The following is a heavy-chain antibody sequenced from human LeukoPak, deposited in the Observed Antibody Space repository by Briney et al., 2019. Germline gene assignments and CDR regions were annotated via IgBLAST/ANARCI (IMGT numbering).Heavy chain of an antibody. CDR1: GFTFSTYD. D-gene: IGHD3-3*01. J-gene: IGHJ3*02. CDR2: FSGGGLST. Sequence: GGSLRLSCAASGFTFSTYDMTWVRQAPGKGLEWVSGFSGGGLSTYYADSVKGRFTISRDNSKNTLYLQMNSLRAEDTAVYYCAKDSHDYDFWTPDGGAFDIWGQGTMVTVSS. CDR3: AKDSHDYDFWTPDGGAFDI. V-gene: IGHV3-23*01.